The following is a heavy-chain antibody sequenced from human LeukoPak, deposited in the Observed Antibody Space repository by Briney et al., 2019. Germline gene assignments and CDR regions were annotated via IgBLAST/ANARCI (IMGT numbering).Heavy chain of an antibody. J-gene: IGHJ4*02. CDR3: ARLSYSSSPDY. CDR2: MNPNSGNT. Sequence: ASVKVSCKASGGTFSSYAISWVRQAPGQGLEWMGWMNPNSGNTGYAQKFQGRVTITRNTSISTAYMELSSLRSEDTAVYYCARLSYSSSPDYWGQGTLVTVSS. D-gene: IGHD6-6*01. V-gene: IGHV1-8*03. CDR1: GGTFSSYA.